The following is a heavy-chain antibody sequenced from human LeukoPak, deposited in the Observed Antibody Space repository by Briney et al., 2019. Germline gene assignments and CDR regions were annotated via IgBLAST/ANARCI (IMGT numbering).Heavy chain of an antibody. Sequence: GGSLRLSCAASGFTLSSYAMSWVRQAPGKGLEWVSAIDTSGGHTYYADSVKGRFTISRDNSENTLYLQMNSLRAEDTALYYCAKESCSSRCNFDYWGQGTLVTVSS. J-gene: IGHJ4*02. CDR2: IDTSGGHT. D-gene: IGHD2-2*01. CDR3: AKESCSSRCNFDY. V-gene: IGHV3-23*01. CDR1: GFTLSSYA.